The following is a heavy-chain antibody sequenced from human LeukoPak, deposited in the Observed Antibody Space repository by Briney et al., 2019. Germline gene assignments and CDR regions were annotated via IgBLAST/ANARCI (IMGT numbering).Heavy chain of an antibody. V-gene: IGHV4-31*03. CDR2: IHHIGGS. CDR3: ARELVRYYYYMDV. CDR1: GGSVSSAAYY. Sequence: PSQTLSLTCTVSGGSVSSAAYYWSWIRQHPGKGLEWIGYIHHIGGSYYNPSLTSRVIISVDTSKNQFSLKMTSVTAADTAVYHCARELVRYYYYMDVWGKGTTVTVSS. J-gene: IGHJ6*03.